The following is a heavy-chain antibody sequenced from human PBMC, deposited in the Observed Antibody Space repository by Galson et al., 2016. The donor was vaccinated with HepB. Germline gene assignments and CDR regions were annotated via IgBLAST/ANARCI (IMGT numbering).Heavy chain of an antibody. CDR2: VGYNGDT. CDR1: GGSINNYY. Sequence: ETLSLTCTVAGGSINNYYWHWIRQPPGKGLEWVGFVGYNGDTRYNPSLRGRITISLDTPKNQFSLKLNSLTSADTAVYYCSSEWSSFEFWGQGILVTVSS. J-gene: IGHJ4*01. D-gene: IGHD2-15*01. V-gene: IGHV4-59*01. CDR3: SSEWSSFEF.